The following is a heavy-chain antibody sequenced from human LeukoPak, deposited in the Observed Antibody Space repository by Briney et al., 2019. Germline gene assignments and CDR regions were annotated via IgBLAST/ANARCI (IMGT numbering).Heavy chain of an antibody. Sequence: GASVKVSCKASGYTFTGYYMHWVRQAPGQGLEWMGWINPNSAGTNYARKFQGRVTMTRDTSISTAYMELSRLRSDDTAVYYCARCCGSGYENWFDPWGQGTLVTVSS. V-gene: IGHV1-2*02. J-gene: IGHJ5*02. CDR3: ARCCGSGYENWFDP. CDR2: INPNSAGT. CDR1: GYTFTGYY. D-gene: IGHD3-22*01.